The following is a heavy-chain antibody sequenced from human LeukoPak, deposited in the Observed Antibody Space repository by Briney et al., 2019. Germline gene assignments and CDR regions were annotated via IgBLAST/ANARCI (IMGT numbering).Heavy chain of an antibody. CDR3: AKVQEMDTILPPFHY. D-gene: IGHD5-24*01. J-gene: IGHJ4*02. CDR1: GFTFSNYW. Sequence: PGGSLRLSCAASGFTFSNYWVHWVRQAPGKGLVWVSRINPDGSTINYADSVKGRFTISRDNAKNTLYLQVNSLRAADTAIYYCAKVQEMDTILPPFHYWGQGTLVTVSS. V-gene: IGHV3-74*01. CDR2: INPDGSTI.